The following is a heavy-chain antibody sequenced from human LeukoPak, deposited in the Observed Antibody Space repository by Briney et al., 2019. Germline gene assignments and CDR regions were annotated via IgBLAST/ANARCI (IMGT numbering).Heavy chain of an antibody. CDR1: GGTFSSYA. Sequence: ASVKVSCTASGGTFSSYAISWVRQAPGQGLEWMGGIIPIFGTPNYAQMVQGRVTITAEKSTSTTYMELSSLRSEDTAVYYCARDFRPPNAGSGNYERMFDPWGQGTLVTVSS. V-gene: IGHV1-69*06. CDR3: ARDFRPPNAGSGNYERMFDP. J-gene: IGHJ5*02. CDR2: IIPIFGTP. D-gene: IGHD3-10*01.